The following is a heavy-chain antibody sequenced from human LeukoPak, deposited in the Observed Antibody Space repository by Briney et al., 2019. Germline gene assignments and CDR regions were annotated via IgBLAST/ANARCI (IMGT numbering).Heavy chain of an antibody. D-gene: IGHD6-19*01. V-gene: IGHV3-21*01. CDR2: ISSSNSYI. CDR3: AREYSSGWYVLDY. CDR1: GFTFSSYT. J-gene: IGHJ4*02. Sequence: GGSLRLSCAASGFTFSSYTMNWVRQAPGKGLEWVSSISSSNSYIYYADSLKGRFTISRDNAKNSLYLQMNSLRAEDTAVYYCAREYSSGWYVLDYWGQGTLVTVSS.